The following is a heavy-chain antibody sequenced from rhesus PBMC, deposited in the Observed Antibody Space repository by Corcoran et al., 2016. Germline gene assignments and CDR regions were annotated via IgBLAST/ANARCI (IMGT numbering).Heavy chain of an antibody. CDR1: GGSVSSSNW. CDR3: ARVGYWGGYYVDY. V-gene: IGHV4-65*01. CDR2: ISGSSGST. Sequence: QVQLQESGPGLVKPSETLSLTCAVSGGSVSSSNWWSWIRQPPGKGLEWIGYISGSSGSTYYNPSLKSRVTISTDTTKNQFSLKLSSVTAADTAVYYCARVGYWGGYYVDYWGQGVLVTVSS. D-gene: IGHD3-34*01. J-gene: IGHJ4*01.